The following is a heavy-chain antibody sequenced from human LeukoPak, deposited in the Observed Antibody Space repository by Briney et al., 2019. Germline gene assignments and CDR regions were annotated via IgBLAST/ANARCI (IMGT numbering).Heavy chain of an antibody. CDR3: AKHSYRVDSFTDY. CDR2: ISDSGGTT. V-gene: IGHV3-23*01. Sequence: GGSLRLSCAASGFTFSTYSMSWVRQAPGKGRECVSGISDSGGTTYYADSVKGRFTISRDNSKNTLYLQMNSLRAEDTAVYYCAKHSYRVDSFTDYWGQGTLVTVSS. D-gene: IGHD5-12*01. J-gene: IGHJ4*02. CDR1: GFTFSTYS.